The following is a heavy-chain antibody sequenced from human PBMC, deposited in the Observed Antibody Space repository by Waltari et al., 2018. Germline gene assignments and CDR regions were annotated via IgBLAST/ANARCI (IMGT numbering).Heavy chain of an antibody. V-gene: IGHV3-53*01. Sequence: EVQLVESGGGLIQPGGCLRLSCAASGFSVSSTYMNWVRQAPGKGLEWVSIIYSGGSTYYADSVKGRFTISRDSSKNTVYLQMNSLRAEDTAVYYCARAKTPPAPFHYFGMDVWGQGTTVAVS. CDR1: GFSVSSTY. CDR3: ARAKTPPAPFHYFGMDV. CDR2: IYSGGST. J-gene: IGHJ6*02. D-gene: IGHD2-2*01.